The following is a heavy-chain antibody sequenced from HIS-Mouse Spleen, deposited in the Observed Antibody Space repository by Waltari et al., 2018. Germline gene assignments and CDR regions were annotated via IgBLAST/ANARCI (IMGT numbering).Heavy chain of an antibody. D-gene: IGHD1-20*01. CDR3: ARVGITGTFDY. J-gene: IGHJ4*02. CDR2: IYHSRST. CDR1: GGSISSGDYY. V-gene: IGHV4-30-4*01. Sequence: QVQLQESGPGLVKPSQTLSLTCTVSGGSISSGDYYWSWIRQPPGKGLEWIAYIYHSRSTSYNPSLKSRVTISVDTSKNQFSLKLSSVTAADTAVYYCARVGITGTFDYWGQGTLVTVSS.